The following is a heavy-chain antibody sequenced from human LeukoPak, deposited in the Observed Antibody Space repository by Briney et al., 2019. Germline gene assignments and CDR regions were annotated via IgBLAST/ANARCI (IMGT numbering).Heavy chain of an antibody. CDR3: ARSPKYYGMDV. CDR2: IYSGGST. J-gene: IGHJ6*02. Sequence: PGGSLRLSCAASVFTVSSNYMSWVRQAPGRGLECVSVIYSGGSTYYADSVKGRFTISRDNSKNTLYLQMNSLRAEDTAVYYCARSPKYYGMDVWGQGTTVTVSS. V-gene: IGHV3-53*01. CDR1: VFTVSSNY.